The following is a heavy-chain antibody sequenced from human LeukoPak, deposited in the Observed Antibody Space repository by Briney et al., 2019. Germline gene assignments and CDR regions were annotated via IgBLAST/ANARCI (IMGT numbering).Heavy chain of an antibody. V-gene: IGHV1-3*01. CDR1: GYTFTSYA. CDR2: INAGNGNT. J-gene: IGHJ4*02. CDR3: ARVLWFGESPIGY. Sequence: ASVKVSCKASGYTFTSYAMHWERQAPGQRLEWMGWINAGNGNTKYSQKFQGRVTITRDTSASTAYMELSSLRSEDTAVYYCARVLWFGESPIGYWGQGTLVTVSS. D-gene: IGHD3-10*01.